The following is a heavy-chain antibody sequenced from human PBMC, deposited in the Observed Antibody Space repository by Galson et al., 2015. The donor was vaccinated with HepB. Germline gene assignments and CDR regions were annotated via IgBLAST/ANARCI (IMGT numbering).Heavy chain of an antibody. J-gene: IGHJ4*02. D-gene: IGHD6-6*01. CDR3: AKGDVGCSSSSGGFDY. Sequence: SLRLSCAASGFNFNRYGMHWVRQAPGKGLEWVAAISYDGSKKRYGDSVKGRFTISRDSPKNTVYLQVNSLRDEDTAVYYCAKGDVGCSSSSGGFDYWGQGTRVTVSS. CDR1: GFNFNRYG. V-gene: IGHV3-30*18. CDR2: ISYDGSKK.